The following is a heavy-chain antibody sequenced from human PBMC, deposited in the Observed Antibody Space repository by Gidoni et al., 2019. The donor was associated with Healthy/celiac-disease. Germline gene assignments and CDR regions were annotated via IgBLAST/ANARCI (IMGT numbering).Heavy chain of an antibody. V-gene: IGHV3-11*01. J-gene: IGHJ5*02. CDR2: ISSSGSTI. CDR3: ARDFGDGDYQIDNWFDP. D-gene: IGHD4-17*01. CDR1: GFTFSDSY. Sequence: QVQLVESGGGLVKPGGSLRLSCAALGFTFSDSYMSWIRQAPGKGLEWVSYISSSGSTIYYADSVKGRFTISRDNAKNSLYLQMNSLRAEDTAVYYCARDFGDGDYQIDNWFDPWGQGTLVTVSS.